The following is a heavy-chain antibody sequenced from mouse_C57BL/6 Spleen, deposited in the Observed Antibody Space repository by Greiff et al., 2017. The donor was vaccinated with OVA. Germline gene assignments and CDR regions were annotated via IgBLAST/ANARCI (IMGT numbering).Heavy chain of an antibody. D-gene: IGHD2-1*01. CDR1: GYTFTSYW. V-gene: IGHV1-55*01. J-gene: IGHJ3*01. CDR2: IYPGSGST. Sequence: VQLQQSGAELVKPGASVKMSCKASGYTFTSYWITWVKQRPGQGLEWIGDIYPGSGSTNYNEKFKSKATLTVDTSSSTAYMQLSSLTSEDSAVYYCACRAFYGNYVLAYWGQGTLVTVSA. CDR3: ACRAFYGNYVLAY.